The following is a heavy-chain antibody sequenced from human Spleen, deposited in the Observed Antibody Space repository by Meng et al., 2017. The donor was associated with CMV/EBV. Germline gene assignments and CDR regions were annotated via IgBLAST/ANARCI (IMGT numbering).Heavy chain of an antibody. D-gene: IGHD3-3*01. CDR2: INHSGST. CDR3: ARESGSYDFWSGYSSSSMDV. CDR1: GGSFSGYY. J-gene: IGHJ6*02. Sequence: SETLSLTCAVYGGSFSGYYWSWIRQPPGKGLEWIGEINHSGSTNYNPSLKSRVTISVDTSKNQFSLKLSSVTAADTAVYYCARESGSYDFWSGYSSSSMDVWGQGTTVTVSS. V-gene: IGHV4-34*01.